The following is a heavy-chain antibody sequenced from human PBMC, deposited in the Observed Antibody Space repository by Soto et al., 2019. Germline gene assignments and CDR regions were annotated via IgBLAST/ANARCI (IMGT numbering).Heavy chain of an antibody. V-gene: IGHV3-23*01. CDR2: ISGSGGST. J-gene: IGHJ4*02. D-gene: IGHD3-3*01. CDR3: AKVSSSWLLFNGPLDY. CDR1: GFTFSSYA. Sequence: GGSLRLSCAASGFTFSSYAMSWVRQAPGKGLEWVSAISGSGGSTYYADSVKGRFTISRDNSKNTLYLQMNSLRAEDTAVYYCAKVSSSWLLFNGPLDYWGQGTLVTVSS.